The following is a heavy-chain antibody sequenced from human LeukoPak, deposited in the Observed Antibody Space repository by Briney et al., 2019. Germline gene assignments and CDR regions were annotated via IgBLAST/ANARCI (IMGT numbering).Heavy chain of an antibody. V-gene: IGHV4-34*01. J-gene: IGHJ4*02. CDR3: ARRLEDYYDSSGYSNFDY. CDR1: GGSFSGYY. Sequence: SETLSLTCAVYGGSFSGYYWSWIRQPPGKGLEWIGEINHSGSTNYNPSLKSRVTISVDTSKNQFSLKLSSVTAADTAVYYCARRLEDYYDSSGYSNFDYWGQGTLVTVSS. CDR2: INHSGST. D-gene: IGHD3-22*01.